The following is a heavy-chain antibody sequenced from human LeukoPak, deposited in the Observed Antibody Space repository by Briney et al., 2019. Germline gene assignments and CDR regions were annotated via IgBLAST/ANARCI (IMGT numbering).Heavy chain of an antibody. CDR1: GFTFSIYS. V-gene: IGHV3-21*01. J-gene: IGHJ3*01. D-gene: IGHD4-17*01. Sequence: GGSLGLSCAASGFTFSIYSMNWVRQAPGKGLEWVSSIGGTSSFLYYAESVKGRFTISRDNARNSLYLQMSSLRADDTAVYYCAKEAGQDYGALDAFDVWGQGTMVTVSS. CDR2: IGGTSSFL. CDR3: AKEAGQDYGALDAFDV.